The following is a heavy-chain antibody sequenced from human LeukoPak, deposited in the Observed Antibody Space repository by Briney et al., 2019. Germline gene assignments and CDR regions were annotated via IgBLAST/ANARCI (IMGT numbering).Heavy chain of an antibody. V-gene: IGHV3-21*04. CDR2: ISSSSSYI. CDR3: ARDSFGTYDSSGYYGY. CDR1: RFTFSSYS. Sequence: PGGSLRLSCAASRFTFSSYSMNWVRQAPGKGLEWVSSISSSSSYIYYADSVKGRFTISRDNAKNSLYLQMNSLRAEDTAVYYCARDSFGTYDSSGYYGYWGQGTLVTVSS. J-gene: IGHJ4*02. D-gene: IGHD3-22*01.